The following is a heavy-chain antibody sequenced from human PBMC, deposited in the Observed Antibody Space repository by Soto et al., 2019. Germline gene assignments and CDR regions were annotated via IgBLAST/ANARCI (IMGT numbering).Heavy chain of an antibody. CDR2: IIPSFGTA. CDR1: GGTFSSYA. CDR3: ARGWSTVMVLGRFTYGMDV. V-gene: IGHV1-69*01. Sequence: QVQLVQSGAEVKKPGSSVKVSCKAYGGTFSSYAISWVRQAPGQALECMGGIIPSFGTANYAQKFQGRATMTADESASTGYMELNSLRSGDKAVYYCARGWSTVMVLGRFTYGMDVWDLGTTVTVSS. J-gene: IGHJ6*02. D-gene: IGHD5-18*01.